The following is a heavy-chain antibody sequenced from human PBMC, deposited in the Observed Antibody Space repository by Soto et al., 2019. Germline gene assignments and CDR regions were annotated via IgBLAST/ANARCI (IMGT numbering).Heavy chain of an antibody. Sequence: PGESLKISCKGSGYSFTSYWIGWVRQMPGKGLEWMGIIYPGDSDTRYSPSFQGQVTISADKSISTAYLQWSSLKASDTAMYYCARQGCSGGSCYSYYYYGMDVWGQGTTVTVSS. CDR2: IYPGDSDT. J-gene: IGHJ6*02. D-gene: IGHD2-15*01. CDR1: GYSFTSYW. CDR3: ARQGCSGGSCYSYYYYGMDV. V-gene: IGHV5-51*01.